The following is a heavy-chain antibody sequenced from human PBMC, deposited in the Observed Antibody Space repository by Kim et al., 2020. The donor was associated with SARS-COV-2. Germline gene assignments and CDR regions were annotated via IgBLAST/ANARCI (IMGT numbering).Heavy chain of an antibody. CDR3: TRGNSGNYYDAY. J-gene: IGHJ4*02. CDR1: GFTFSNAW. CDR2: IKSTTDGGAP. Sequence: GGSLRLSCAASGFTFSNAWMSWVRQAPGKGLEWVGRIKSTTDGGAPEYAAPVNGRFIITRDDSEKTLFLQMNSLKTEDTALYYCTRGNSGNYYDAYWGQGTLVTVSS. V-gene: IGHV3-15*01. D-gene: IGHD1-26*01.